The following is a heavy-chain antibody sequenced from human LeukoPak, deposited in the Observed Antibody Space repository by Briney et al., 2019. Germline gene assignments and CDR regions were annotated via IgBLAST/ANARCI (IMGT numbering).Heavy chain of an antibody. D-gene: IGHD3-10*01. V-gene: IGHV4-39*01. CDR1: ADSISSTSYY. CDR2: IYNSGAT. Sequence: KPSETLSLTCRVSADSISSTSYYWDWIRQPPGKGLEWIGSIYNSGATYYNPSLKSRVTISVDTSKNQFSLKVSSVTAADTAVYYCASRVYGLGSFNYWGQGTLVTVSS. J-gene: IGHJ4*01. CDR3: ASRVYGLGSFNY.